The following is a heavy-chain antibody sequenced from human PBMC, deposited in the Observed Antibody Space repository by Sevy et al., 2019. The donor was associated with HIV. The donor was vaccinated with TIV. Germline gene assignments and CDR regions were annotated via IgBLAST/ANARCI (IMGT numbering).Heavy chain of an antibody. D-gene: IGHD5-18*01. CDR2: ISSSSSYI. CDR1: GFTFSSYS. V-gene: IGHV3-21*01. J-gene: IGHJ6*02. CDR3: ARDTARGANYYYYGMDV. Sequence: GGSLRLSCAASGFTFSSYSMNWARQAPGKGLEWVSSISSSSSYIYYADSVKGRFTISRDNAKNSLYQQTNSLRAEDTAVYYCARDTARGANYYYYGMDVWGQGTTVTVSS.